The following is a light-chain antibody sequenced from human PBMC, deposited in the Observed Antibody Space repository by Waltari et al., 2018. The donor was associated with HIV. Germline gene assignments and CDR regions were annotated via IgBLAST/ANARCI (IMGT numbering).Light chain of an antibody. CDR1: QNITNK. CDR3: QQYKYWPET. J-gene: IGKJ1*01. Sequence: EVVLTQAPSTLYVSLGVAASLSCRASQNITNKLGWYQQKAGQAPRLLIYDASRRATAIPDRFSGSGSGTEFNLTISRLVFEDVAVYVCQQYKYWPETFGQGTKVEIK. CDR2: DAS. V-gene: IGKV3D-15*01.